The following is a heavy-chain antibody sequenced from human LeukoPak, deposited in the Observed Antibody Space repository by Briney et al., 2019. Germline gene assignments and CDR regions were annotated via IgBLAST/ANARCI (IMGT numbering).Heavy chain of an antibody. CDR1: GFTFDDYC. J-gene: IGHJ4*02. CDR2: IDRGGGSR. CDR3: ARGGYGEYYFDS. Sequence: PGGSLRLSCAASGFTFDDYCMSWVRQAPGRGLEWVCVIDRGGGSRGYADSVRGRFAISRDNANKSLHLQMDSLRAEDTAFYYCARGGYGEYYFDSWGQGTLVTVSS. V-gene: IGHV3-20*04. D-gene: IGHD4-17*01.